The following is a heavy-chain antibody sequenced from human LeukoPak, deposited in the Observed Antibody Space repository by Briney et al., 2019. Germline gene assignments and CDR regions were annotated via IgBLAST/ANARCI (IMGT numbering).Heavy chain of an antibody. J-gene: IGHJ4*02. V-gene: IGHV3-23*01. D-gene: IGHD3-10*01. CDR1: GFIFSNYA. Sequence: GGSLRLSCAASGFIFSNYAMNWVRQASGKGLEWVSGTTENGRKTHYADSVKGRFSISRDNSKNTLYLQMSDLRAEDTAINYCAKITMATTPNYWGQGTLVTVSS. CDR3: AKITMATTPNY. CDR2: TTENGRKT.